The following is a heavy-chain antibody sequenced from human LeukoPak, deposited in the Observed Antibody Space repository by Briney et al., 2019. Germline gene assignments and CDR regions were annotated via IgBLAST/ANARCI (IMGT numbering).Heavy chain of an antibody. V-gene: IGHV3-23*01. CDR3: VNYPGYCSGGSCYDWFDP. Sequence: PGGPLRLSCAASGFTFSSYAMSWVRQAPGKGLECVSTISGSGGRTNYADSVKSRFTTSRDNSKNVLYLQMNSLRAEDTAVYYCVNYPGYCSGGSCYDWFDPWGQGTLVTVSS. D-gene: IGHD2-15*01. J-gene: IGHJ5*02. CDR2: ISGSGGRT. CDR1: GFTFSSYA.